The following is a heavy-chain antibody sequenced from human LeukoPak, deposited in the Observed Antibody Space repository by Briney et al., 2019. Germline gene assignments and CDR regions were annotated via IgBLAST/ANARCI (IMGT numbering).Heavy chain of an antibody. CDR1: GYTFTSYG. D-gene: IGHD1-7*01. CDR2: ISAYNGNT. J-gene: IGHJ4*02. V-gene: IGHV1-18*01. CDR3: ARAPELELIDY. Sequence: ASVKVSCKASGYTFTSYGISWVRQAPGQGLEWMGWISAYNGNTNYAQKLQGRVTMTTDTSTSTAYMELSSLRSEDTAVYYCARAPELELIDYWGQGTLVTVSS.